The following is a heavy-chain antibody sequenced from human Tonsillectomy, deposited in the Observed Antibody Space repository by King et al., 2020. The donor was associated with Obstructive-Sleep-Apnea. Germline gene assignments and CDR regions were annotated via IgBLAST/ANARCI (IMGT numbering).Heavy chain of an antibody. CDR2: INHSGSA. J-gene: IGHJ4*02. CDR1: GGSFSVYS. V-gene: IGHV4-34*01. CDR3: ASGEVYYGDYDY. Sequence: VQLQQWGAGLLKPSETLSLTCAVYGGSFSVYSLSWIRQHPGKGLEWIGEINHSGSATYNPSLKNRVTISVDTSKNQFSLKLSSVTAADTAVYYCASGEVYYGDYDYWGQGTLVTVSS. D-gene: IGHD4-17*01.